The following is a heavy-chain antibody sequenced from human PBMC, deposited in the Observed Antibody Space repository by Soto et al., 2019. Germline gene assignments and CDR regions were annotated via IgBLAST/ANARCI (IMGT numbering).Heavy chain of an antibody. CDR3: ARGRGRFLEWLKYYFDY. D-gene: IGHD3-3*01. J-gene: IGHJ4*02. Sequence: SETLSLTCAVYGGSFSGYYWSWIRQPPGKGLEWIGEINHSGSTNYNPSLKSRVTISVDTSKNQFSLKLSSVTAADTAVYYCARGRGRFLEWLKYYFDYRGQGTLVTVSS. CDR1: GGSFSGYY. CDR2: INHSGST. V-gene: IGHV4-34*01.